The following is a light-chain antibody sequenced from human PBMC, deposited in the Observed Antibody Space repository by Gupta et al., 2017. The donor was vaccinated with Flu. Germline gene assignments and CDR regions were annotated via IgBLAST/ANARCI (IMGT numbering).Light chain of an antibody. CDR2: RTN. CDR3: LLFYGGVHV. Sequence: QTVVTQQPSLTVSPGGTVTLTCASSTGAVTSGYFPNWFQPKPVQAPRALIYRTNNKHSWTPARFSGSLLGGKAALTLSGVQPEDEAEYFCLLFYGGVHVFGGGTKLTVL. CDR1: TGAVTSGYF. V-gene: IGLV7-43*01. J-gene: IGLJ2*01.